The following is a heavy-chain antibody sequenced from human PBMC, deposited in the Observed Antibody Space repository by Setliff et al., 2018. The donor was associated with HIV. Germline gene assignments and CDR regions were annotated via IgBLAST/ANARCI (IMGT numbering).Heavy chain of an antibody. V-gene: IGHV4-39*01. CDR2: IYYSGST. CDR1: GGSISNSRYY. Sequence: TLSLTCTVSGGSISNSRYYWSWIRQPPGKGLEWIGSIYYSGSTYYNPSLKSRVTISVDTSKNQFSLKLSSVTAADTAVYYCAAGLWFGEFSLWRYWHFDLWGRGTLVTVSS. CDR3: AAGLWFGEFSLWRYWHFDL. D-gene: IGHD3-10*01. J-gene: IGHJ2*01.